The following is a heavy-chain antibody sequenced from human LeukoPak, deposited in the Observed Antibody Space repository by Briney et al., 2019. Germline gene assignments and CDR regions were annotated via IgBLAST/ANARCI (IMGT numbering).Heavy chain of an antibody. D-gene: IGHD2-15*01. CDR1: GFTFSSYG. CDR3: AKDWRDCSGGSCYSGFDY. CDR2: IRYDGSNK. V-gene: IGHV3-30*02. Sequence: GGSLRLSCAASGFTFSSYGMHWVRQAPGKGLEWVAFIRYDGSNKYYADSVKGRFTISRDNSKNTLYLQMNSLKAEDTAVYYCAKDWRDCSGGSCYSGFDYWGQGTLVTVSS. J-gene: IGHJ4*02.